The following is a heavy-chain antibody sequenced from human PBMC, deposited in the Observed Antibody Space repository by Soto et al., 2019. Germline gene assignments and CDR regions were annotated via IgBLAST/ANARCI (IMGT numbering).Heavy chain of an antibody. J-gene: IGHJ5*02. CDR2: LYTSGNT. Sequence: QVQLQESGPGLVKPSETLSLTCTVSGGSFTTYYWNWIRQPAGKRLEWIGRLYTSGNTKYNPSLKSPLTMSLDTSKRQFSLKLSSVTAADTAIYYCARETVLGTDNWFDPWGQGILVTVSS. CDR1: GGSFTTYY. CDR3: ARETVLGTDNWFDP. D-gene: IGHD6-19*01. V-gene: IGHV4-4*07.